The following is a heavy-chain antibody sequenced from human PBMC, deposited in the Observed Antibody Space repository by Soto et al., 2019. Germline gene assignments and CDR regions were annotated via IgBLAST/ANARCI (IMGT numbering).Heavy chain of an antibody. J-gene: IGHJ4*02. Sequence: SVKGSCKSSGGRVSMYVSAWVGPDPGQGLEWMGSIIPMFDSPDYEERSQDRITMSADESTTTAYMVLNSLRSEDTAVYYCAVGRDKAMVPRLDYWGQGTLVPVSS. CDR3: AVGRDKAMVPRLDY. V-gene: IGHV1-69*13. D-gene: IGHD5-18*01. CDR2: IIPMFDSP. CDR1: GGRVSMYV.